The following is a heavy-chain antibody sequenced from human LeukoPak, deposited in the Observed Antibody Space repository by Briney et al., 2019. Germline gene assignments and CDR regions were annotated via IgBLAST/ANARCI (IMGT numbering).Heavy chain of an antibody. Sequence: GGSLRLSCAASGFTFNSYSMNWVRQAPGKGLEWVSSISSSSSYIYYADSVKGRFTISRDNAKNSLYLQMNSLRAEDTAVYYCARRSGEQWLVGWGQGTLVTVSS. CDR3: ARRSGEQWLVG. J-gene: IGHJ4*02. CDR1: GFTFNSYS. D-gene: IGHD6-19*01. V-gene: IGHV3-21*01. CDR2: ISSSSSYI.